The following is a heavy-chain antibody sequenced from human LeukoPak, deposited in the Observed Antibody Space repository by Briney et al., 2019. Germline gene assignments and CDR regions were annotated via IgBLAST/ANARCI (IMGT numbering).Heavy chain of an antibody. D-gene: IGHD6-19*01. CDR2: IWYDGSNK. J-gene: IGHJ4*02. CDR3: ARATVDDYFDY. Sequence: GGSLRLSCAASGFTFSSYGMHWVRQAPGKGLEWVAVIWYDGSNKYYADSAKGRFTISRDNSKNTLYLQMNSLRAEDTAVYYCARATVDDYFDYWGQGTLVTVSS. CDR1: GFTFSSYG. V-gene: IGHV3-33*01.